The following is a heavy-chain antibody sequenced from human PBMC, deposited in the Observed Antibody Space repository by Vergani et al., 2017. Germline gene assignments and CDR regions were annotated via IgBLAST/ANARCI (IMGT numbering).Heavy chain of an antibody. D-gene: IGHD2-21*01. J-gene: IGHJ6*03. V-gene: IGHV4-39*07. CDR1: GGSISSGSYY. CDR3: ARGAYCCGDCYSNYYYYYMDV. CDR2: MYYSGSP. Sequence: QLQESGPGLVKPSETLSLTCTVSGGSISSGSYYWGWIRQPPGKGLEWIGSMYYSGSPYYNPSLKSRVTISVDTSKNQFSLKLNAVTAADTAVYYCARGAYCCGDCYSNYYYYYMDVWGKGTSVTVSS.